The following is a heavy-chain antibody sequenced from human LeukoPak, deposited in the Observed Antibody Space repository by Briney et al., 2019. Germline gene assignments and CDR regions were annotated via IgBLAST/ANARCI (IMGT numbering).Heavy chain of an antibody. CDR2: VYSSGNT. CDR3: ARAIPGGSGTFDY. Sequence: SETLSLTCTVSSGSISSYFWSWIRQPAGKELEWIGRVYSSGNTNYNPSLKSRVTMSVDTSKNQFSLKLNSLTAADTAVYYCARAIPGGSGTFDYWGQGTLVTVSS. V-gene: IGHV4-4*07. CDR1: SGSISSYF. J-gene: IGHJ4*02. D-gene: IGHD3-10*01.